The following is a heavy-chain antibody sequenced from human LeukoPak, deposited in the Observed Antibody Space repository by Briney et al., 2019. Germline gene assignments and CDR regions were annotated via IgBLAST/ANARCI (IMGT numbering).Heavy chain of an antibody. Sequence: GGSLRLSCAASGFTFSDYYMSWIRQAPGKGLEWVSYITTSSSYTNYADSVKGRFTISRDNAKNSLFLQMNSLGVEDTAVYYCARSFSGFSFDCWGQGTLVTVSS. CDR1: GFTFSDYY. V-gene: IGHV3-11*03. J-gene: IGHJ4*02. D-gene: IGHD5-12*01. CDR3: ARSFSGFSFDC. CDR2: ITTSSSYT.